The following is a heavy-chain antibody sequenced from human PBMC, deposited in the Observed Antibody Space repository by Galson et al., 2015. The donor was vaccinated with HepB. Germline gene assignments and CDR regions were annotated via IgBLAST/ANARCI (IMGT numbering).Heavy chain of an antibody. CDR3: ARQQNLLWFGESLYYFDY. CDR2: IYYSGST. CDR1: GGSISSSSYY. V-gene: IGHV4-39*01. J-gene: IGHJ4*02. D-gene: IGHD3-10*01. Sequence: ETLSLTCTVSGGSISSSSYYWGWIRQPPGKGLEWIGSIYYSGSTYYNPSLKSRVTISVDTSKNQFSLKLSSVTAADTAVYYCARQQNLLWFGESLYYFDYWGQGTLVTVSS.